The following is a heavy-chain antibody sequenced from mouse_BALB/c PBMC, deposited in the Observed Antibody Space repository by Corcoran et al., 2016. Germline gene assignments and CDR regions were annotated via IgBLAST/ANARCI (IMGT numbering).Heavy chain of an antibody. CDR3: ARGTTSFDD. V-gene: IGHV9-3-1*01. J-gene: IGHJ2*01. CDR1: GYTFTNYG. Sequence: QIQLVQSGPELKKPGETVKISCKASGYTFTNYGMNWVKQAPGKGLKWMGWINTYTGEPTYADDFKGRFAFSLETSASTAYLQINNLKNEDTPTYFCARGTTSFDDWGQGTTLTVSS. D-gene: IGHD2-14*01. CDR2: INTYTGEP.